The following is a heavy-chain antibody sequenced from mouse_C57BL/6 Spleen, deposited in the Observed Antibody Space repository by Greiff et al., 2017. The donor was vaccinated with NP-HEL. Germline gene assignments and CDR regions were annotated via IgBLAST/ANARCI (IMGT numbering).Heavy chain of an antibody. CDR2: IHPNSGST. V-gene: IGHV1-64*01. CDR3: ARLRLTGTGFAY. CDR1: GYTFTSYW. D-gene: IGHD4-1*01. J-gene: IGHJ3*01. Sequence: QVQLQQPGAELVKPGASVKLSCKASGYTFTSYWMHWVKQRPGQGLEWIGMIHPNSGSTNYNEKFKSKATLTVDKSSSTAYMQLSSLTSEDSAVYYCARLRLTGTGFAYWGQGTLVTVSA.